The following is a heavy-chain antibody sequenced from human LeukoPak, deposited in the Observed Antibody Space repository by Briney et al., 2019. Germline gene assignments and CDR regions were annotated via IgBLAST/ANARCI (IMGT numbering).Heavy chain of an antibody. V-gene: IGHV1-2*02. D-gene: IGHD2/OR15-2a*01. Sequence: ASVKVSCKTSGYSFSNYDINWVRQAPGHGLEWMGWINPHSGDTNYAQKFQGRVTMTRDTSINTAYMELSRLTSDDTAVYYCARDRYCNGCDAFDIWGQGTMVTVSS. CDR1: GYSFSNYD. CDR2: INPHSGDT. CDR3: ARDRYCNGCDAFDI. J-gene: IGHJ3*02.